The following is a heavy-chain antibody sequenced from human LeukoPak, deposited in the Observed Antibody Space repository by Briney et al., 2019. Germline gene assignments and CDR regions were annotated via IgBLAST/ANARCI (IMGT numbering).Heavy chain of an antibody. CDR3: ARDTAMPHAAFDI. Sequence: SETLSLTCTVSGGSISSGDYYWSWIRQPPGKGLEWIGYIYYSGSTYYNPSLKSRVTISVDTSKNQFSLRLSSVTAADTAVYYCARDTAMPHAAFDIWGQGTMVTVSS. J-gene: IGHJ3*02. CDR2: IYYSGST. V-gene: IGHV4-30-4*08. CDR1: GGSISSGDYY. D-gene: IGHD5-18*01.